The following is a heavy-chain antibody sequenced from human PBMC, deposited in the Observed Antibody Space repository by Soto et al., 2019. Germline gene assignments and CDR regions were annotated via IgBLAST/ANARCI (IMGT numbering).Heavy chain of an antibody. CDR2: IYYSGST. CDR1: GGSISSSSYY. J-gene: IGHJ6*02. CDR3: ARVTSMLYYYGMDV. Sequence: PSETLSLTCAVSGGSISSSSYYWVWIRRPPGKGLEWIGSIYYSGSTYYNPSLKSRVTISVDTSKNQFSLKLSSVTAADTAVYYCARVTSMLYYYGMDVWGQGTTVTVSS. D-gene: IGHD2-8*01. V-gene: IGHV4-39*01.